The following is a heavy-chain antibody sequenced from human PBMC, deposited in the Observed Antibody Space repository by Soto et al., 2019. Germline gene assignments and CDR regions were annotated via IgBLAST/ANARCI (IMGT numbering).Heavy chain of an antibody. CDR1: GDSIRSDKW. Sequence: QVQLQESGPGLVKPSGTLSLTCAVSGDSIRSDKWWSWVRQPPGKGLEWIGEVHPSGNSNYNPSLKSRVILSVDKPKNQFSLNLSSVTDADTAVYYCARGERQQQRDYWGQGTLVTVSS. J-gene: IGHJ4*02. CDR2: VHPSGNS. D-gene: IGHD6-25*01. CDR3: ARGERQQQRDY. V-gene: IGHV4-4*02.